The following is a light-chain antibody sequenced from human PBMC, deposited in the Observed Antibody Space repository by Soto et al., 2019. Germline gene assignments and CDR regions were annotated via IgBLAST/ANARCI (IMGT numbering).Light chain of an antibody. V-gene: IGLV1-47*01. Sequence: QSVLTQPPSASGTPGQRVTIYCSGTSSNIGRHFVSWYQHVPGAAPKLLIYRDNQRPSGGPDRFSGSKSGTSASLAISGLRSADETEYYCASWDASLNGPIFGGGTELTVL. CDR3: ASWDASLNGPI. CDR1: SSNIGRHF. CDR2: RDN. J-gene: IGLJ2*01.